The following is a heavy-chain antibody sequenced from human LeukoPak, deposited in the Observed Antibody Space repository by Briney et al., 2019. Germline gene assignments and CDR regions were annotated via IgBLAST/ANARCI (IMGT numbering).Heavy chain of an antibody. V-gene: IGHV3-33*01. Sequence: GSLRLSCAASGFTFSTYGMQWVRQAPGKGLEWVAAIWYDGSEKYYADSVKGRFTISRDNSKNTLYLQMNSLRAEDTAVYYCARRQYSDDSAYQYWGQGTLVTVSS. CDR2: IWYDGSEK. CDR1: GFTFSTYG. J-gene: IGHJ1*01. D-gene: IGHD3-22*01. CDR3: ARRQYSDDSAYQY.